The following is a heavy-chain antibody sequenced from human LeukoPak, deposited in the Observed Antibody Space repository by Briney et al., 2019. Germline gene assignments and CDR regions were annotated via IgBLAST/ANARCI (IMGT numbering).Heavy chain of an antibody. CDR3: ASILYG. D-gene: IGHD2/OR15-2a*01. V-gene: IGHV3-53*01. CDR2: FSSGGRP. Sequence: GGSLRLSCAASGFTVSTYSMSWVRQAPGKGLEWVATFSSGGRPSYADSVKGRFTISRDTSQNTVYFQMNSLRDEDTALYYCASILYGWGQGTLVTVSS. CDR1: GFTVSTYS. J-gene: IGHJ4*02.